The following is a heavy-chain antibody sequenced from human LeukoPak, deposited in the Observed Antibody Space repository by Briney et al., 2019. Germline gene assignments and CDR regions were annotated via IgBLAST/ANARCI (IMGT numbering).Heavy chain of an antibody. CDR2: IYYSGST. CDR3: ARGRVSSSSWYSTYYYYFYMDV. Sequence: SETLSLTCTVSGGSISNKYWSWIRQPPGKGLEWIGYIYYSGSTNYNPSLKSRVTILVDTSKNHFSLELSSVTAADTAVYCARGRVSSSSWYSTYYYYFYMDVWGKGTTVTVSS. J-gene: IGHJ6*03. V-gene: IGHV4-59*01. CDR1: GGSISNKY. D-gene: IGHD6-13*01.